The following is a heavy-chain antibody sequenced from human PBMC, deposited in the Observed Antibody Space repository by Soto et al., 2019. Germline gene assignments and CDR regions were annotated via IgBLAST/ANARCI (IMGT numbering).Heavy chain of an antibody. J-gene: IGHJ6*02. V-gene: IGHV1-2*04. CDR3: ARDLGSSSWPYYYGMDV. CDR1: GYTFTGYY. D-gene: IGHD6-13*01. Sequence: VASVKVSCKASGYTFTGYYIHWVRQAPGQGLEWMGWINPNSGGTNYAQKFQGWVTMTRDTSISTAYMELSRLRSDDTAVYYCARDLGSSSWPYYYGMDVWGQGTTVTVSS. CDR2: INPNSGGT.